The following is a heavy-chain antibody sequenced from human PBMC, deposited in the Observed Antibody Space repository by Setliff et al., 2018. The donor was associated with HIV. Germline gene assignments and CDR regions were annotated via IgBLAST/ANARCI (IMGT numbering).Heavy chain of an antibody. CDR1: GGSITSYH. J-gene: IGHJ4*02. Sequence: KTSETLSLTCSVSGGSITSYHWSWIRQSPGKGLEWIGYIFYSGTTNYSPSFRGRVTISIDSSRNQFSLRLNSVSAADTAIYYCARDNALIRAPFEYWGQGALVTVSS. D-gene: IGHD2-21*01. CDR3: ARDNALIRAPFEY. CDR2: IFYSGTT. V-gene: IGHV4-59*01.